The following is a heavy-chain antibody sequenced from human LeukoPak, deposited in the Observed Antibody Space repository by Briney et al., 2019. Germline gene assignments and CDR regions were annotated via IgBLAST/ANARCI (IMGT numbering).Heavy chain of an antibody. D-gene: IGHD5-18*01. J-gene: IGHJ6*02. CDR2: INHSGST. CDR1: GGSFSGYY. Sequence: SETLSLTCAVYGGSFSGYYWSWIRQPPGKGLEWIGEINHSGSTNYNPSLKSRVTISVDTSKNQFSLKLSSVTAADTAVYYCARGRDTKRAGRYYYAMDVWGQGTTVTVSS. CDR3: ARGRDTKRAGRYYYAMDV. V-gene: IGHV4-34*01.